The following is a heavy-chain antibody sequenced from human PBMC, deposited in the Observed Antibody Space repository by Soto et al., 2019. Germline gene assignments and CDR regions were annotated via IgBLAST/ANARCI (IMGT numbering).Heavy chain of an antibody. CDR3: ARDGYLFYYYGMDV. Sequence: ASVKVSCKASGYTFTSYAMHWVRQAPGQRLEWMGWINAGIGNTKYSQKFQGRVTITRDTSASTAYMELSSLRSEDTAVYYCARDGYLFYYYGMDVWGQGTTVTVSS. D-gene: IGHD5-18*01. CDR1: GYTFTSYA. V-gene: IGHV1-3*01. J-gene: IGHJ6*02. CDR2: INAGIGNT.